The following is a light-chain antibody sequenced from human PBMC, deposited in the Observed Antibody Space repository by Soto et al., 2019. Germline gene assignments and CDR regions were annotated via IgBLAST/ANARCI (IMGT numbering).Light chain of an antibody. CDR3: SSFTSSSTFV. V-gene: IGLV2-14*03. CDR1: SSDVGRYNY. J-gene: IGLJ1*01. CDR2: DVS. Sequence: VLAQPASVSGSRGQSITISCTGTSSDVGRYNYVSWFQQHPGKVPKLIIYDVSNWPSGVSDRFSGSKSGNTASLTISGLHPEDEADYYCSSFTSSSTFVFGTGTKVTVL.